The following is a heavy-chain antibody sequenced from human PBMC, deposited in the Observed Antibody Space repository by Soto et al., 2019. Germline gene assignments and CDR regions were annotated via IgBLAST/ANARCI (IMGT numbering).Heavy chain of an antibody. J-gene: IGHJ4*02. CDR1: GYTFTSYA. Sequence: GGSVKVSCKASGYTFTSYAMHWVRQAPGQRLEWMGWINAGNGNTKYSQKFQGRVTITRDTSASTAYMDLSSLRSEDTAVYYCARDPRYCSGGSCYSPPWYQDYWGQGTLVTVSS. V-gene: IGHV1-3*01. CDR3: ARDPRYCSGGSCYSPPWYQDY. CDR2: INAGNGNT. D-gene: IGHD2-15*01.